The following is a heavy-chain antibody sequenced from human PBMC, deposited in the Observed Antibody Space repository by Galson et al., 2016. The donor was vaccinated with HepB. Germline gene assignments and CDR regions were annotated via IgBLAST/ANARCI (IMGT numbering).Heavy chain of an antibody. CDR1: GLIFSNYD. J-gene: IGHJ6*02. Sequence: SLRLSCAASGLIFSNYDFHWVRQAPGKGLEWVAGIASDGSNQYHTDSVKGRFTISRDNSKNTVYLQMNGLTVDDTAVYYCARDSPQAMDVWGQGTTVIVSS. CDR2: IASDGSNQ. V-gene: IGHV3-30*04. CDR3: ARDSPQAMDV.